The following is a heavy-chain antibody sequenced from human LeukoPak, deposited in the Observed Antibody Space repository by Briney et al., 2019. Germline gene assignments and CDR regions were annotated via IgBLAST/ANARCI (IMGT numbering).Heavy chain of an antibody. CDR2: ISGSGGST. CDR3: AISIDGYFDL. J-gene: IGHJ2*01. Sequence: GGSLRLSCAASGFTFSSYAMSWVRQAPEKGLEWVSAISGSGGSTYYADSVKGRFTISRDNSKNTLYLQMNSLRAEDTAVYYCAISIDGYFDLWGRGTLVTVSS. D-gene: IGHD2/OR15-2a*01. CDR1: GFTFSSYA. V-gene: IGHV3-23*01.